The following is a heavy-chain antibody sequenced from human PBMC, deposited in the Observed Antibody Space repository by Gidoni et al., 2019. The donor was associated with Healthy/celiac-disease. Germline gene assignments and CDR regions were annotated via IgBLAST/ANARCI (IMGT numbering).Heavy chain of an antibody. V-gene: IGHV4-34*01. J-gene: IGHJ6*02. Sequence: QVQLQQWGAGLLKPSETLSLTCAVYGGSFSGYYWSWIRQPPGKGLEWIGEINHSGSTNYNPSLKSRVTISVDTSKNQFSLKLSSVTAADTAVYYCARGPPYYDILTGYYKNGGMDVWGQGTTVTVSS. CDR3: ARGPPYYDILTGYYKNGGMDV. D-gene: IGHD3-9*01. CDR1: GGSFSGYY. CDR2: INHSGST.